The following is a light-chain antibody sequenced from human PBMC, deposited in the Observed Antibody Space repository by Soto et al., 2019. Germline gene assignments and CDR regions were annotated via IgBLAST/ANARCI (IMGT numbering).Light chain of an antibody. CDR1: NSNIGGTT. CDR2: TNN. J-gene: IGLJ3*02. V-gene: IGLV1-44*01. Sequence: QSVLTQPPSASGTPGQRVTISCSGSNSNIGGTTVNWYQQLPGTAPKLLLYTNNQRPPGVPDRFSGSKSGTSAALAISGLQSEDEVDYYCAAWDDSVNGPVFGGGTKLTVL. CDR3: AAWDDSVNGPV.